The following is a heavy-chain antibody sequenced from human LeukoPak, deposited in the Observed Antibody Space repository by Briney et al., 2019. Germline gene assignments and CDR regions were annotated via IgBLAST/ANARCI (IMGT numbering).Heavy chain of an antibody. CDR1: GGTSGSFA. V-gene: IGHV1-69*06. CDR2: FIPLFGTG. J-gene: IGHJ4*02. Sequence: SVKVSCKASGGTSGSFAFIWVRQPPGQGLEWMGMFIPLFGTGNNAQKFQGRVSLTADKSSNTAYLELSNLTSEDTAIYYCARDVGGTYLTHYWGQGTLLTVSP. CDR3: ARDVGGTYLTHY. D-gene: IGHD1-26*01.